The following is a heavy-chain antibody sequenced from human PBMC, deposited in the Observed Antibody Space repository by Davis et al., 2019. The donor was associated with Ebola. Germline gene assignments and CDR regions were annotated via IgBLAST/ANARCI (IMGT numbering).Heavy chain of an antibody. V-gene: IGHV3-30*02. CDR3: AKDVGDGVAY. CDR2: LHADGTTK. D-gene: IGHD3-10*01. CDR1: GLTFSSYA. Sequence: AASGLTFSSYAMNWVRQAPGKGLEWVAFLHADGTTKYYADSVKGRFTISRDDSKNTLYLQINSLRTEDTAVYYCAKDVGDGVAYWGQGTLVTVSS. J-gene: IGHJ4*02.